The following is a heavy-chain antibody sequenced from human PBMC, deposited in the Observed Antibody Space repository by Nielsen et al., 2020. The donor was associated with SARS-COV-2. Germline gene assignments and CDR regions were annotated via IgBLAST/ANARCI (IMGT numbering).Heavy chain of an antibody. J-gene: IGHJ4*02. Sequence: GSLRLSCAASGFTFSSYWMSWVRQAPGKGLEWIGEINHSGSTNYNPSLKSRVTISVDTSKNQFSLKLSSVTAADTAVYYCAGARTEPSFDYWGQGTLVTVSS. CDR3: AGARTEPSFDY. V-gene: IGHV4-34*01. CDR1: GFTFSSYW. CDR2: INHSGST. D-gene: IGHD1-14*01.